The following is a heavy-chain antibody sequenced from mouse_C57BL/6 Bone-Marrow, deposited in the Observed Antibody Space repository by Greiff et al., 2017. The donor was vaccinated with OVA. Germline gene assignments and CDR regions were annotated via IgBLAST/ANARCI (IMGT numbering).Heavy chain of an antibody. J-gene: IGHJ2*01. Sequence: EVNVVESGGGLVQPKGSLKLSCAASGFTFNTYAMHWVRQAPGKGLEWVARIRSKSSNYATYYADSVKDRFTISRDDSQSMLYLQMNNLKTEDTAMYYCVREASNWWDDYYFDYWGQGTTLTVSS. CDR1: GFTFNTYA. CDR3: VREASNWWDDYYFDY. CDR2: IRSKSSNYAT. D-gene: IGHD4-1*01. V-gene: IGHV10-3*01.